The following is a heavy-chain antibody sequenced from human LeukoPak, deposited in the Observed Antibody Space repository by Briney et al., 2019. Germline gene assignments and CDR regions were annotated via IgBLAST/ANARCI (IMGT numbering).Heavy chain of an antibody. J-gene: IGHJ4*02. CDR2: INSDGSDT. CDR3: ARDIRDFDY. D-gene: IGHD1-14*01. V-gene: IGHV3-74*01. CDR1: GFTFSNFW. Sequence: GGSLRLSCAASGFTFSNFWMHWVRQAPGKGLVWVSRINSDGSDTSYADSVKGRLTISRDNAKNTLYLQMNSLRAEDTAVYYCARDIRDFDYWGQGTLVTVSS.